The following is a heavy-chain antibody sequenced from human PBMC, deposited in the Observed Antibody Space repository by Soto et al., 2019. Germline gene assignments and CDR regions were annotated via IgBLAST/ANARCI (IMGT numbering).Heavy chain of an antibody. CDR2: IGGTDGDSDGVP. V-gene: IGHV3-23*04. J-gene: IGHJ3*01. Sequence: VQLVQSGAAVSKPGSSVKVSCVASGFILNNYAMSWVRQAPGKGLEWVSTIGGTDGDSDGVPWYEDSVKGRFTISRDSSANTLFLHMDNLRAEDSALYYCVKRGRNWGAFDFWGQGTTVVVSS. CDR3: VKRGRNWGAFDF. CDR1: GFILNNYA. D-gene: IGHD7-27*01.